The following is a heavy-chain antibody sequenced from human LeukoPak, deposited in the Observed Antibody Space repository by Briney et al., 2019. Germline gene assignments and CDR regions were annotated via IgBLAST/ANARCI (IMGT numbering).Heavy chain of an antibody. CDR2: VYTRGNT. J-gene: IGHJ3*01. CDR3: ARGHQGSTPHDAFDV. CDR1: GGSISSHY. D-gene: IGHD5/OR15-5a*01. Sequence: SETLSLTCSVSGGSISSHYLSWIRQPAGKGLEWIGRVYTRGNTDYNPSLKSRLIMSVDMSKNQFSLSLSSVTAADTAVYYCARGHQGSTPHDAFDVWGPGTMVTVFS. V-gene: IGHV4-4*07.